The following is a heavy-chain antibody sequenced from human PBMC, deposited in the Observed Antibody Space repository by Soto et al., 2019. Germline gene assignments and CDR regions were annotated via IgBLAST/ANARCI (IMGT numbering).Heavy chain of an antibody. CDR3: AHHRPDAFDV. V-gene: IGHV2-5*01. CDR2: IYWNDDN. CDR1: GFSLSTSGVG. Sequence: QITLKESGPTLVKPTQTLTLTCTFSGFSLSTSGVGVGWIRQPQGKALEWLALIYWNDDNRYSPSLKSRPTITKDTSKNHVVLTMTTMDPVETATYYCAHHRPDAFDVWGQGTMVTVSS. J-gene: IGHJ3*01.